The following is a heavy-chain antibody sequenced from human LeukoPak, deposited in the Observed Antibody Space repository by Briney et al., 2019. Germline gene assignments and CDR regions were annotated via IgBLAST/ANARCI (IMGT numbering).Heavy chain of an antibody. CDR2: ISGSVTTT. V-gene: IGHV3-23*01. Sequence: GGSLRLSCTASGFTFSRYVMTWVRQAPGKGLEWVSIISGSVTTTYYADSVRGRFTISRDNSKNTLYLQMNSLRAEDTAVYYCARDQGGPRDYWGQGTLVTVSS. D-gene: IGHD2-15*01. CDR3: ARDQGGPRDY. CDR1: GFTFSRYV. J-gene: IGHJ4*02.